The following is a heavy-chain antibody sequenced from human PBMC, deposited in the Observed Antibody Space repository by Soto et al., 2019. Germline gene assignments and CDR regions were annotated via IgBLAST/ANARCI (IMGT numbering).Heavy chain of an antibody. CDR1: GFTFSSFA. D-gene: IGHD3-9*01. J-gene: IGHJ4*02. CDR2: ISGSGGST. CDR3: AKEWKLRYFDCLSYVDY. V-gene: IGHV3-23*01. Sequence: EVQLLESGGGLVQPGGSLRLSCAASGFTFSSFAMSWVRQAPGKGLEWVSAISGSGGSTYYADSVKSRFTISRDNSKNTLYLQMICLRAEDTAVYYCAKEWKLRYFDCLSYVDYWGQGTLVTVSS.